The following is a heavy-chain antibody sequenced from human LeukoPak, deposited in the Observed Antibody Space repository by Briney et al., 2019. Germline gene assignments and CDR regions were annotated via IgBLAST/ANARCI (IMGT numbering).Heavy chain of an antibody. V-gene: IGHV3-64*01. CDR2: ISSSGDNT. J-gene: IGHJ4*02. CDR1: GFIFRNYA. Sequence: TGGSQRLFCAASGFIFRNYAMHWVRQAPGKGLEYVSAISSSGDNTYYGNSVRGRFTISRDNSKNTLFLQMGSLRVEDTAVYYCVREERGLAIDYWGQGTLVTVSS. D-gene: IGHD5-12*01. CDR3: VREERGLAIDY.